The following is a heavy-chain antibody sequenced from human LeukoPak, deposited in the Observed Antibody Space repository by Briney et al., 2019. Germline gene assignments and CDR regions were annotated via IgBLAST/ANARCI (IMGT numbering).Heavy chain of an antibody. CDR1: GYTFTNYA. CDR3: ARAPGGDY. J-gene: IGHJ4*02. CDR2: INAGNGNT. V-gene: IGHV1-3*01. Sequence: GASVEVSCKASGYTFTNYAIHWVRQVPGQRLEWMGWINAGNGNTKYSQKFQGRVTITRDTSGSTVYMEVSSLGSEDTAVYYCARAPGGDYWGQGTLVTVSS. D-gene: IGHD3-16*01.